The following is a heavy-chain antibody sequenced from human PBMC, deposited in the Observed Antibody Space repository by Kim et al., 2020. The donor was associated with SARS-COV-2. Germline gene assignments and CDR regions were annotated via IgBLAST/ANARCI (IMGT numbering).Heavy chain of an antibody. Sequence: ASVKVSCKASGYTFTSYAMHWVRQAPGQRLEWMGWINAGNGNTKYSQKFQGRVTITRDTSASTAYMELSSLRYEDTAVYYCARLHDYYYDSSGYYFDYWGQGTLVTVSS. CDR3: ARLHDYYYDSSGYYFDY. CDR2: INAGNGNT. D-gene: IGHD3-22*01. J-gene: IGHJ4*02. CDR1: GYTFTSYA. V-gene: IGHV1-3*01.